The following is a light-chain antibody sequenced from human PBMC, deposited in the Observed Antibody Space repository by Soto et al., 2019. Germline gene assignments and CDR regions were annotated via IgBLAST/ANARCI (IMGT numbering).Light chain of an antibody. V-gene: IGKV3-20*01. Sequence: VLTQSPGTLSLSPGERATLSCRAIQNVASSYLAWYQQKPGQAPRLLIYGSSIRGAGIPDRFSGSGSGTDFTLTISRMDPEDFAVYFCQQYGSSPRTFGQGTKVDIK. CDR3: QQYGSSPRT. CDR2: GSS. CDR1: QNVASSY. J-gene: IGKJ1*01.